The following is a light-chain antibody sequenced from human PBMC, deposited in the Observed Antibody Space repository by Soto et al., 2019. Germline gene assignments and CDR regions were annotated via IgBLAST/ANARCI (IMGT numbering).Light chain of an antibody. CDR1: SSDVGGYDY. CDR3: CSYAGSYTLVI. Sequence: QSVLTQPRSVSGSPGQSVTISCTGTSSDVGGYDYVSWYQQHPGEAPKLIIYDVTERPSGVPDRFSGSRSGNTASLTISGLQAEDEAEYHCCSYAGSYTLVIFGGGTKLTVL. J-gene: IGLJ2*01. CDR2: DVT. V-gene: IGLV2-11*01.